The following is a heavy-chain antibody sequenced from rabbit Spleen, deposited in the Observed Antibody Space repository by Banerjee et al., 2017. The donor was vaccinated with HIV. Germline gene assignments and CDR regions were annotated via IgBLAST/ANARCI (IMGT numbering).Heavy chain of an antibody. V-gene: IGHV1S45*01. D-gene: IGHD5-1*01. CDR1: GFSFSDRDV. J-gene: IGHJ4*01. CDR3: ARYFGL. Sequence: QEQLEESGGGLVKPEGSLTLTCKASGFSFSDRDVMCWVRQAPGKGPEWIACIYAGSGSAYYATWAKGRFSISKTSSTTVTLQITSLTSSYTATYFCARYFGLWGPGTLVTVS. CDR2: IYAGSGSA.